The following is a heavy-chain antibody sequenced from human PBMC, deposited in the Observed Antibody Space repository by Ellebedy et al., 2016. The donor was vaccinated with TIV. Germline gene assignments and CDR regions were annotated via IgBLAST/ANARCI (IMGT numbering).Heavy chain of an antibody. Sequence: SVKVSXXASGGTFSSYAISWVRQAPGQGLEWMGGIIPIFGTANYAQKFQGRVTITADESTSTAYMELSSLRSEDTAVYYCARGERRDAFDIWGQGTMVTVSS. V-gene: IGHV1-69*13. CDR2: IIPIFGTA. CDR3: ARGERRDAFDI. CDR1: GGTFSSYA. J-gene: IGHJ3*02. D-gene: IGHD5-24*01.